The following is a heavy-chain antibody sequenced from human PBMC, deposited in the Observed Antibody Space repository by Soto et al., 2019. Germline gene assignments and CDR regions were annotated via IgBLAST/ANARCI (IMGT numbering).Heavy chain of an antibody. Sequence: SETLSLTCSVSGASIRSTDYYWSWIRQAPGKGLEWIGYVYYTGSTYYNPSRMSRLTISVDTSKNQFSLKLTSVTAAETAVYYCVRPARQGAVAPDWFDRRGQGTQVTVSS. V-gene: IGHV4-30-4*01. CDR3: VRPARQGAVAPDWFDR. J-gene: IGHJ5*02. CDR1: GASIRSTDYY. CDR2: VYYTGST.